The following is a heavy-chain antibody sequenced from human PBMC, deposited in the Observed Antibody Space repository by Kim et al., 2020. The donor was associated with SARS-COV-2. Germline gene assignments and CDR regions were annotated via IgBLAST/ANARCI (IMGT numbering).Heavy chain of an antibody. Sequence: GGSLRLSCAASGFTFGDYAMHWVRQAPGKGLEWVSGISWNSGSIGYADSVKGRFTISRDNAKNSLYLQMNSLRAEDTALYYCAKDLSPAYGSGSSFFDIWGQGTMVTVSS. V-gene: IGHV3-9*01. D-gene: IGHD3-10*01. CDR1: GFTFGDYA. CDR2: ISWNSGSI. J-gene: IGHJ3*02. CDR3: AKDLSPAYGSGSSFFDI.